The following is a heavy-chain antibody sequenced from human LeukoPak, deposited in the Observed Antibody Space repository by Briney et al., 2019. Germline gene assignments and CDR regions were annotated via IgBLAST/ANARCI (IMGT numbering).Heavy chain of an antibody. CDR1: GFTFSSYG. V-gene: IGHV3-30*18. Sequence: GGSLRLSCAAPGFTFSSYGMHWVRQAPGKGLEWVAVISYDGSNKYYADSVKGRFTISRDNSKNTLYLQMNSLRAEDTAVYYCAKSPPDDILTGLIGELDYWGQGTLVTVSS. CDR2: ISYDGSNK. D-gene: IGHD3-9*01. CDR3: AKSPPDDILTGLIGELDY. J-gene: IGHJ4*02.